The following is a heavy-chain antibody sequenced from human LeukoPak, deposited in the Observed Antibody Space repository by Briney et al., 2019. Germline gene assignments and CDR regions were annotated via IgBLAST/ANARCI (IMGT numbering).Heavy chain of an antibody. CDR2: IYSGGST. V-gene: IGHV3-66*01. Sequence: GGSLRLSCAASGFTVSSNYMSWVRQAPGKRLEWVSVIYSGGSTYYADSVKGRFTISRDNSKNTLYLQMNSLRAEDTAVYYCARDQPGITMIVVVPIWGQGTMVTVSS. CDR1: GFTVSSNY. CDR3: ARDQPGITMIVVVPI. J-gene: IGHJ3*02. D-gene: IGHD3-22*01.